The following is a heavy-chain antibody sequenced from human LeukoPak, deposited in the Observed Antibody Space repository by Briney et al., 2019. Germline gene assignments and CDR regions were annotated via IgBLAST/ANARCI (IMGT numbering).Heavy chain of an antibody. Sequence: ASVKVSCKASGYTFTGYYMHWVRQAPGQGLEWMGCINPNSGGTNYAQKFQGGVTMTRDTSISTAYMELSRLRSDDTAVYYCARARPSMVRGVTGGWFDPWGQGTLVTVSS. CDR3: ARARPSMVRGVTGGWFDP. V-gene: IGHV1-2*02. CDR1: GYTFTGYY. CDR2: INPNSGGT. J-gene: IGHJ5*02. D-gene: IGHD3-10*01.